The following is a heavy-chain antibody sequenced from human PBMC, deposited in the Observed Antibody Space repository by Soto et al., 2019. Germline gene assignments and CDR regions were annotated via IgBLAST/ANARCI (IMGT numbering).Heavy chain of an antibody. CDR1: RFTFSTYA. J-gene: IGHJ4*02. CDR3: VKTRGGGGFDY. Sequence: EVQLLESGGGLVQPGGSLRLSCAASRFTFSTYAMNWVRQAPGKGLEWVSSISGNGGTTYYADSVKGRFTISRDNSKNTLYLQMNSLRAEDTAIYYCVKTRGGGGFDYWGQGTLVTVSS. D-gene: IGHD2-15*01. CDR2: ISGNGGTT. V-gene: IGHV3-23*01.